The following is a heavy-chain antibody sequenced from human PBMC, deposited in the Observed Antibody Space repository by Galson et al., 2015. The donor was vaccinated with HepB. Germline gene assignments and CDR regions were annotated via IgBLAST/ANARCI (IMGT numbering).Heavy chain of an antibody. J-gene: IGHJ3*02. CDR2: VYYGGTT. Sequence: ETLSLTCTVSGDSISTSLYYWGWIRQGPGKDLEWIGSVYYGGTTYYSPSFQSRVAMTVDTSKNQLSLTLTSVTAADTAVYYCARPLVLNGRFYPGVGPFHIWGQGTMVTVS. CDR1: GDSISTSLYY. V-gene: IGHV4-39*01. CDR3: ARPLVLNGRFYPGVGPFHI. D-gene: IGHD1-26*01.